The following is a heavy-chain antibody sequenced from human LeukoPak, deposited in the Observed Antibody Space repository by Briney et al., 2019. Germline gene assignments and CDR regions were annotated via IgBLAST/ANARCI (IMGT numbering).Heavy chain of an antibody. CDR1: GYTFTSYY. J-gene: IGHJ4*02. Sequence: ASVKVSCKASGYTFTSYYMHWVRQAPGQGLEWMGIINPSGGSTSYAQKLQGRVTMTTDTSTSTAYMELRSLRSDDTAVYYCARAGYGGPLDYWGQGTLVTVSS. CDR2: INPSGGST. D-gene: IGHD4/OR15-4a*01. V-gene: IGHV1-46*01. CDR3: ARAGYGGPLDY.